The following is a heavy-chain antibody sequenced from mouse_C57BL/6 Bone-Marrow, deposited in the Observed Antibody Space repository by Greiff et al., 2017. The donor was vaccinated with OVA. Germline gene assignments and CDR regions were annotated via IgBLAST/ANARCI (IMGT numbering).Heavy chain of an antibody. CDR1: GYTFPSYG. V-gene: IGHV1-81*01. Sequence: QVQLQQSGAELARPGASVKLSCKASGYTFPSYGISWVKQRTGQGLEWIGEIYPRSGNTYYNEKFKGQATLTADKSSSTAYMELRSLTSEDSAVYFWARGRTGTGFAYWGQGTLVTVSA. D-gene: IGHD4-1*01. J-gene: IGHJ3*01. CDR3: ARGRTGTGFAY. CDR2: IYPRSGNT.